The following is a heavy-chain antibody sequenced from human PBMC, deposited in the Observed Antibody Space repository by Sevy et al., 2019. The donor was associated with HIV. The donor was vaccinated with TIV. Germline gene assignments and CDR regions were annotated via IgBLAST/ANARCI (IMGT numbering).Heavy chain of an antibody. CDR3: AKDGSFWSGYSYYFDY. Sequence: GGSLRLSCAASGFTFDDYAMHWVRQAPGKGLEWVSGLSWNSGSIGYAGSVKGRFTISRDNAKNSLYLQMNSLRAEDTALYYCAKDGSFWSGYSYYFDYWGQGTLVTVSS. D-gene: IGHD3-3*01. V-gene: IGHV3-9*01. J-gene: IGHJ4*02. CDR2: LSWNSGSI. CDR1: GFTFDDYA.